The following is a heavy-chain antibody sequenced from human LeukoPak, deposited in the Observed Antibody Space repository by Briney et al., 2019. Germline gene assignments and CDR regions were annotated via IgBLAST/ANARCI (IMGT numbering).Heavy chain of an antibody. J-gene: IGHJ4*02. CDR2: ISGSDSST. V-gene: IGHV3-23*01. Sequence: GGSLRLSCAASGFAFSSYAMSWVRQAPGKGLEWVSAISGSDSSTYYADSVKGRFTISRDNSKNTMYLQMNSLRAEDTAVYYCARDRDSSSWSSRRVGDYFDYWGQGTLVTVSS. D-gene: IGHD6-13*01. CDR3: ARDRDSSSWSSRRVGDYFDY. CDR1: GFAFSSYA.